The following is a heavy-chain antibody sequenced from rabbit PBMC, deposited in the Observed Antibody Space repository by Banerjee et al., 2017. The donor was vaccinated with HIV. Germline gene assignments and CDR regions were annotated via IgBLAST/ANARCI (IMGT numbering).Heavy chain of an antibody. CDR3: AKTTSTVYWYFTL. CDR1: GFSFSNKYV. CDR2: INTSSGSS. J-gene: IGHJ4*01. Sequence: QEQLEESGGDLVKPEGSLTLTCTASGFSFSNKYVMCWVRQAPGKGLEWIACINTSSGSSYYASWAKGRFTISKTSSTTVTLQMTSLTAADTATYFCAKTTSTVYWYFTLWGPGTLVTVS. D-gene: IGHD1-1*01. V-gene: IGHV1S45*01.